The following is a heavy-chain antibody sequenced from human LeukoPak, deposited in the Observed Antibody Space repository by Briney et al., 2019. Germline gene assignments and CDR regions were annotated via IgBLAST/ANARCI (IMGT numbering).Heavy chain of an antibody. CDR2: IYYSGST. Sequence: SETPSLTCAVYGGSFSGYYWSWIRQPPGKGLEWIGGIYYSGSTYYNPSLKSRVTISVDTSKNQFSLKLSSVTAADTAVYYCARAKQGDCSSTSCYFGYYYYYMDVWGKGTTVTVSS. J-gene: IGHJ6*03. V-gene: IGHV4-34*01. CDR1: GGSFSGYY. D-gene: IGHD2-2*01. CDR3: ARAKQGDCSSTSCYFGYYYYYMDV.